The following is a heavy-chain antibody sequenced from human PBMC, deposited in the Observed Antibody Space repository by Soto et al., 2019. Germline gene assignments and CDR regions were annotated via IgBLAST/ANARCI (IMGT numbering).Heavy chain of an antibody. Sequence: QITLKESGPTLGKPTQTLTLNCIFSGFSLRTSGVGVGWIRQPPGKALEWLGFIYWNEDKRYSPSLNSRLTITKDTSKNLVVLTMTNMDPVDTARYCCAKSGCSGWYGWFDPWGQGTLVTVSS. J-gene: IGHJ5*02. CDR1: GFSLRTSGVG. D-gene: IGHD6-19*01. CDR2: IYWNEDK. V-gene: IGHV2-5*01. CDR3: AKSGCSGWYGWFDP.